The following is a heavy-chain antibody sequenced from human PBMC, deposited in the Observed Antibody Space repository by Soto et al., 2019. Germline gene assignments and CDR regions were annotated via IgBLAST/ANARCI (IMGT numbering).Heavy chain of an antibody. CDR1: GFTVSSYW. CDR3: ARDGRGAGAGTSDY. CDR2: IKQDGSEK. J-gene: IGHJ4*02. V-gene: IGHV3-7*03. D-gene: IGHD6-19*01. Sequence: XGSLRLFCAASGFTVSSYWMSWVRQAPGKGLEWVANIKQDGSEKYYVDSVKGRFTISRDNAKNSLYLQMNSLRAEDTAVYYCARDGRGAGAGTSDYGGQ.